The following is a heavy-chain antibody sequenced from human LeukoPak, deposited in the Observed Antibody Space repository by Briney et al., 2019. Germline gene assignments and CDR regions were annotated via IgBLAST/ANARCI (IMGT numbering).Heavy chain of an antibody. CDR2: MNPNSGNT. CDR1: GYTFTSYD. CDR3: ARGITYYYDSSGYYHDESPYVFDY. Sequence: ASVTVSCKASGYTFTSYDINWVRQATGQGLEWMGWMNPNSGNTGYAQKFQGRVTMTRNTSISTAYMELSSLRSEDTAVYYCARGITYYYDSSGYYHDESPYVFDYWGQGTLVTVSS. V-gene: IGHV1-8*01. J-gene: IGHJ4*02. D-gene: IGHD3-22*01.